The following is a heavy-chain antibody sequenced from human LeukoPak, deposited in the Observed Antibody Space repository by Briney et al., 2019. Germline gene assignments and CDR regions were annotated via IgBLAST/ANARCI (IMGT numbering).Heavy chain of an antibody. J-gene: IGHJ3*01. CDR3: ARLLGSALDP. D-gene: IGHD2-21*01. Sequence: GGSLRLSCKASGFTFSSHGMNWVRQAPGKGLEWVAVIWYDGSKKYYADPVKGRFTISRDNSKNTVDLQMNSLRVEDTAVYYCARLLGSALDPWGQGTMVSVSS. CDR1: GFTFSSHG. V-gene: IGHV3-33*01. CDR2: IWYDGSKK.